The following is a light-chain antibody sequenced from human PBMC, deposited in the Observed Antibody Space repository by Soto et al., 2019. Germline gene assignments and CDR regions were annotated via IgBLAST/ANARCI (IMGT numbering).Light chain of an antibody. CDR3: QGLNDYPIT. J-gene: IGKJ5*01. CDR1: QGISSY. Sequence: DIQLTQSPSFLYASVGDRVTITCRASQGISSYLAWYQQKPGEAPKFLIYAASTLRGGVPSRFSGSGSGTELTLTISSLQPEDFATYYCQGLNDYPITFGQGTRLEIK. V-gene: IGKV1-9*01. CDR2: AAS.